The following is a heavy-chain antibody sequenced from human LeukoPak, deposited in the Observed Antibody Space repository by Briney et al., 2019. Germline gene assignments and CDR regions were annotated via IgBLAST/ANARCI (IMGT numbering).Heavy chain of an antibody. D-gene: IGHD6-19*01. V-gene: IGHV3-30-3*01. CDR3: ARDLLAVAATRGFDY. J-gene: IGHJ4*02. CDR1: GFTFSRYA. CDR2: ISYDGSNK. Sequence: GGSLRLSCAASGFTFSRYAMHWVRQAPGKGLEWVAVISYDGSNKYYADSVKGRFTISRDNSKNTLYLQMNSLRAEDTAVYYCARDLLAVAATRGFDYWGQGTLVTVSS.